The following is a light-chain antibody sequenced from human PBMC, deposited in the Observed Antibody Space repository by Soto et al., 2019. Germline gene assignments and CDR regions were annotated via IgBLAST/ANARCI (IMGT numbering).Light chain of an antibody. CDR1: SSDVGGDRY. CDR2: EVS. V-gene: IGLV2-14*01. CDR3: ASHTAGYTRL. Sequence: QSALTQPASVSGSPGQSITISCTGTSSDVGGDRYVSWYQQHPGKAPKVMIYEVSNRPAGVSIRFSGSKSGKTASLTISGLQAEDEADYYCASHTAGYTRLFGTGTKLTV. J-gene: IGLJ3*02.